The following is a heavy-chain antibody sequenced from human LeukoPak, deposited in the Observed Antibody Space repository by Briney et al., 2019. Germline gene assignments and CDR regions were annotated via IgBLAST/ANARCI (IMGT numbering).Heavy chain of an antibody. J-gene: IGHJ4*02. D-gene: IGHD2-2*01. CDR2: INSDGSST. Sequence: GGSLRLSCAASGFTFSSYWMHWVRQAPGKGLVWVSRINSDGSSTSYADSVKGRFTISRDNSKNTLYLQMNSLRAEDTAVYYCAKAHTLCSSTSCYFDYWGQGTLVTVSS. CDR1: GFTFSSYW. V-gene: IGHV3-74*01. CDR3: AKAHTLCSSTSCYFDY.